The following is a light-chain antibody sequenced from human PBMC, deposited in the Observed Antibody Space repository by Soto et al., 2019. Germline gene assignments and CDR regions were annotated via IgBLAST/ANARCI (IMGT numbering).Light chain of an antibody. CDR2: QDT. CDR3: QAWDSSTVV. V-gene: IGLV3-1*01. J-gene: IGLJ2*01. Sequence: SYELTQPPSVSLSPGQAASITCSGDKLGDKYAFWYQQKSGQSPVLVIYQDTKRPSGIPERFSGSNSGNTATLTISGIQAMDEADYYCQAWDSSTVVFGGGTKLTVL. CDR1: KLGDKY.